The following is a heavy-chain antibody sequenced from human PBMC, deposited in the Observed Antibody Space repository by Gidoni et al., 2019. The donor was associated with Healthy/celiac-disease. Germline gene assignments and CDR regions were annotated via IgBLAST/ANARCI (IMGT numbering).Heavy chain of an antibody. CDR1: VFTFTSSA. J-gene: IGHJ4*02. CDR2: IVVGSGNT. D-gene: IGHD5-12*01. V-gene: IGHV1-58*02. Sequence: QMQLVQSGPAVKKPGTSVKVSCKASVFTFTSSAMQWVRQARGQRLEWIGWIVVGSGNTNYAQKFQERVTITRDMSTSTAYMELSSLRSEDTAVYYCAADTTRGYSGYENFDYWGQGTLVTVSS. CDR3: AADTTRGYSGYENFDY.